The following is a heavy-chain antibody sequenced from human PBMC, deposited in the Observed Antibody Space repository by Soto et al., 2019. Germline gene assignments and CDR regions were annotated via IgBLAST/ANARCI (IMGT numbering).Heavy chain of an antibody. Sequence: SVKVSCKASGYTFTGYDINWVRQATGQGLEWMGGMNPIFGTANYAQKFQGRVTITANESTSTAYMELSSLRSEDTAVYYCARGVPNYYYGMDVWGQGTTVTVSS. J-gene: IGHJ6*02. CDR1: GYTFTGYD. CDR2: MNPIFGTA. CDR3: ARGVPNYYYGMDV. V-gene: IGHV1-69*13.